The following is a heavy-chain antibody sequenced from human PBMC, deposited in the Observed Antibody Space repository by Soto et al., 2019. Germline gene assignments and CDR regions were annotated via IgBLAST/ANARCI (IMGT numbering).Heavy chain of an antibody. CDR3: AREKALASTGWLDR. J-gene: IGHJ5*02. CDR2: VHTSGST. V-gene: IGHV4-4*07. CDR1: GDSISSYF. Sequence: PSETLSLTCTVSGDSISSYFWSWIRQPAGKGLEWIGRVHTSGSTTYNPYLKSRVTMSVDTSKSQLSLKLTSVTAADTAVYYCAREKALASTGWLDRWGQGSLVTVSS. D-gene: IGHD6-19*01.